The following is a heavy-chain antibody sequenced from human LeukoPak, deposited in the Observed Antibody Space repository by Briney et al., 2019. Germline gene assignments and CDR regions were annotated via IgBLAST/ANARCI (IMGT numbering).Heavy chain of an antibody. CDR3: AKDRGDYPPYFDY. CDR1: GFTFSDYY. Sequence: GGSLRLSCAASGFTFSDYYMSWIRQAPGKGLEWVSYISSSGSTIYYADSVKGRFTISRDNAKNSLYLQMNSLQTEDTAVYYCAKDRGDYPPYFDYWGQGTLVTVSS. D-gene: IGHD2-21*02. CDR2: ISSSGSTI. J-gene: IGHJ4*02. V-gene: IGHV3-11*04.